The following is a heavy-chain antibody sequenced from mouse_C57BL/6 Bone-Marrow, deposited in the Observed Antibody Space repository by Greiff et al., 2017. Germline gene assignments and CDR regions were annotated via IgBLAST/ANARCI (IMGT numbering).Heavy chain of an antibody. V-gene: IGHV6-3*01. D-gene: IGHD1-1*01. CDR3: TGGWNTVRGLRYFDG. CDR2: IRLKSDNYAT. J-gene: IGHJ1*03. Sequence: EVKLVESGGGLLQPGGSMKLSCVASGFTFSNYWMNWVRQSPEKGLEWVAQIRLKSDNYATHYAESVQGRFTISSDDSNSIVYLQMNNLRAEDTGIYSCTGGWNTVRGLRYFDGWGTGTTVTVSS. CDR1: GFTFSNYW.